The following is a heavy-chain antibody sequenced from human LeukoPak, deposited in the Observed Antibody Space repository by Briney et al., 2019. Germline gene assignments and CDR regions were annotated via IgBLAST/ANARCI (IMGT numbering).Heavy chain of an antibody. CDR1: GFTFSDYG. CDR2: IWYDGSTK. CDR3: AKDPYNGSYRPYYMDV. V-gene: IGHV3-33*06. Sequence: GRSLRLSCAASGFTFSDYGMYWVRQAPGKGLEWVAVIWYDGSTKYYADSVKGRFTISRDNSKNTLYLQMNSLRVEDTAVYYCAKDPYNGSYRPYYMDVWGKGTTVIVSS. D-gene: IGHD1-26*01. J-gene: IGHJ6*03.